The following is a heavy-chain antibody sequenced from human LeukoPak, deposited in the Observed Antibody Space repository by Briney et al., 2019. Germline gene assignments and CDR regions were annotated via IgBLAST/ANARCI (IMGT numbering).Heavy chain of an antibody. Sequence: PGGSLRLSCAASGFTFSDYYMSWIRQAPGKGLEWISYISSSSSTIYYADSVKGRFTISRDNAKNSLYLQMNSLRAEDTALYYCAKDLHNQWELSDPYAFDIWGQGTMVTVSS. CDR1: GFTFSDYY. V-gene: IGHV3-11*01. J-gene: IGHJ3*02. CDR3: AKDLHNQWELSDPYAFDI. D-gene: IGHD1-26*01. CDR2: ISSSSSTI.